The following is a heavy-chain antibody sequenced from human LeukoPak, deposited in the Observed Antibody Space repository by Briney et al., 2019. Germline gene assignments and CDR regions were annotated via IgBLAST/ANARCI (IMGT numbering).Heavy chain of an antibody. Sequence: SGPALVKPTQTLTLTCTFSGFSLGTSGMYVSWIRQPPGKALEWLARIDWDDDKYYSTSLKTRLTISKDTSKNQVVLTMTNMDPLDTATYYCARIRRTTVVTAGAFDIWGQGTMVTVSS. J-gene: IGHJ3*02. D-gene: IGHD4-23*01. CDR2: IDWDDDK. CDR1: GFSLGTSGMY. V-gene: IGHV2-70*11. CDR3: ARIRRTTVVTAGAFDI.